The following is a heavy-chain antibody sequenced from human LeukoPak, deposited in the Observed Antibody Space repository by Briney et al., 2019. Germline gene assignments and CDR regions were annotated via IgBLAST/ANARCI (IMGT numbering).Heavy chain of an antibody. V-gene: IGHV3-7*01. J-gene: IGHJ4*02. CDR2: IDPDGSEK. CDR3: VRIYYFGDNNWRYFDN. Sequence: PGGSLRLSCAASGFTFNSYWMSWVRQAPGKGLEWVANIDPDGSEKQYGDSVKGRFTTSRDNAKNSLYLQMNSLRAEDTAIYYCVRIYYFGDNNWRYFDNWGQGTLVTVSS. D-gene: IGHD3-10*01. CDR1: GFTFNSYW.